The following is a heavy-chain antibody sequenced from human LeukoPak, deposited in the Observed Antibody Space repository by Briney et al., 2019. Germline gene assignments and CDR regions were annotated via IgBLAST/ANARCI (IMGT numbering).Heavy chain of an antibody. CDR2: IYSGGST. CDR3: ARGANPLGIQSFDY. CDR1: GFTVSSNY. V-gene: IGHV3-66*01. D-gene: IGHD4/OR15-4a*01. J-gene: IGHJ4*02. Sequence: GGSLRLSCAASGFTVSSNYMSWVRQAPGKGLEWVSVIYSGGSTYYADSVKGRFTISRDNSKNTLYLQMNSLRAEDTAVYYCARGANPLGIQSFDYWGQGTLVTVSS.